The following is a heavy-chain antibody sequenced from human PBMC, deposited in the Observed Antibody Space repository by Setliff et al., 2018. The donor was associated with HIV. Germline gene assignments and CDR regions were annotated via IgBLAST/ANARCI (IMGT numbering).Heavy chain of an antibody. CDR2: ITSSSKSA. J-gene: IGHJ6*02. CDR1: GFTFNTYT. Sequence: PGGSLRLSCAASGFTFNTYTMNWVRQAPGKGPEWVSSITSSSKSAYYADSVKGRFTISRDNSKNTVFLQMNSLRADDTAVYYCARDRQIAAAGRSNYYYGMDVWGQGTTVTVSS. CDR3: ARDRQIAAAGRSNYYYGMDV. D-gene: IGHD6-13*01. V-gene: IGHV3-21*04.